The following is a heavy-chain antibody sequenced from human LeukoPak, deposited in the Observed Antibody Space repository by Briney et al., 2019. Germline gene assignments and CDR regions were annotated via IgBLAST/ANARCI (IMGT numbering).Heavy chain of an antibody. CDR3: ARGYDYYDSSGTFYY. D-gene: IGHD3-22*01. Sequence: ASVKVSCKASGYTFTGYYMHWVLQAPGQGLEWMGRINPNSGGTNYAQKFQGRVTMTRDTSISTAYMELSRLRSDDTAVYYCARGYDYYDSSGTFYYWGQGTLVTVSS. CDR1: GYTFTGYY. CDR2: INPNSGGT. V-gene: IGHV1-2*06. J-gene: IGHJ4*02.